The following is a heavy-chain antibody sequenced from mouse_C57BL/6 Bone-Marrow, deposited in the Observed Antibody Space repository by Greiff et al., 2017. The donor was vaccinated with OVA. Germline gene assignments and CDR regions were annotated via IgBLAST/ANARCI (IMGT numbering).Heavy chain of an antibody. Sequence: QVQLQQPGTELVKPGASVKLSCKASGYTFTSYWMHWVKQRPGQGLEWIGNINPSNGGTNYNEKFKSKATLTVDNSSSTAYMQLSSLTTENSAVYYSARSPRQRRLHYAMDYWGQGTSVTVSS. D-gene: IGHD3-2*02. CDR2: INPSNGGT. CDR3: ARSPRQRRLHYAMDY. V-gene: IGHV1-53*01. J-gene: IGHJ4*01. CDR1: GYTFTSYW.